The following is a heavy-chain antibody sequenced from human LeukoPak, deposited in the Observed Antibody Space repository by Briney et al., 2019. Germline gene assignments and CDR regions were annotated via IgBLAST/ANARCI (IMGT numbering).Heavy chain of an antibody. CDR1: GFTFSAYG. CDR3: ARDLDSSS. J-gene: IGHJ4*02. V-gene: IGHV3-74*01. Sequence: QSGGSRRLSCAASGFTFSAYGMSWVRQSPRKGLVWVSRINSDGSSTSYADSVKGRFTISRDNAKNTLYLQMNSLRVEDTAVYYCARDLDSSSWGQGTLVTVSS. D-gene: IGHD3-22*01. CDR2: INSDGSST.